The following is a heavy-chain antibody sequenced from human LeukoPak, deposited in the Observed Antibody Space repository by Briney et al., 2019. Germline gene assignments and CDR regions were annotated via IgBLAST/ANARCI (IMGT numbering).Heavy chain of an antibody. Sequence: GDTFISYDINWVRQATGQGLEWMGWMNPNSGNTGYPQKFQGRVTMTRGPSISTAYMELSGLTSEDTAIYYCARTPSGRLLQPSFDYWGQGTLVTVSS. J-gene: IGHJ4*02. CDR3: ARTPSGRLLQPSFDY. V-gene: IGHV1-8*01. D-gene: IGHD2-21*02. CDR1: GDTFISYD. CDR2: MNPNSGNT.